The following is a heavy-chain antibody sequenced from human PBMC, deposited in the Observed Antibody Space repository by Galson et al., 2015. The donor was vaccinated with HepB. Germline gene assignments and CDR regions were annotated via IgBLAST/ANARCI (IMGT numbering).Heavy chain of an antibody. D-gene: IGHD6-13*01. CDR2: ISYDGSNK. J-gene: IGHJ4*02. Sequence: SLRLSCAASGFTFSSYGMHWVRQAPGKGLEWVAVISYDGSNKYYADSVKGRFTISRDNSKNTLYLQMNSLRAEDTAVYYCAKDHMPIREFIAAAGTPLDYWGQGTLVTVSS. CDR3: AKDHMPIREFIAAAGTPLDY. CDR1: GFTFSSYG. V-gene: IGHV3-30*18.